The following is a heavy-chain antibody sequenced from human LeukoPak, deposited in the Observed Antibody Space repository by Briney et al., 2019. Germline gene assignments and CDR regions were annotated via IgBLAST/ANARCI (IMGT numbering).Heavy chain of an antibody. D-gene: IGHD2-2*01. Sequence: SETLSLTCTVSGGSISSYYWSWIRQPPGKGLEWIGYIYYSGSTNYNPSLKSRVTISLDTSKNQFSLKLSSVTAADTAVYCCARGAYCSTTSCYYFDYWGQGTLVTVSS. J-gene: IGHJ4*02. CDR2: IYYSGST. V-gene: IGHV4-59*01. CDR3: ARGAYCSTTSCYYFDY. CDR1: GGSISSYY.